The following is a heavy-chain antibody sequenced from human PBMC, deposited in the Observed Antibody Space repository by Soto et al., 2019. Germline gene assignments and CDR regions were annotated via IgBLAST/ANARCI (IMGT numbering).Heavy chain of an antibody. CDR1: GDTFTDYY. J-gene: IGHJ4*02. Sequence: QVQLVQSGAEVKKPGASVKVSCKASGDTFTDYYIHWVRQAPGQGLEWMGTVNPSGGHTTYAQHFLGRVTMTRDTSTSTLYMELTSLTSEYTAVYYCARGGQVVVVTAALDYWGQGTLVTVSS. V-gene: IGHV1-46*01. CDR3: ARGGQVVVVTAALDY. CDR2: VNPSGGHT. D-gene: IGHD2-21*02.